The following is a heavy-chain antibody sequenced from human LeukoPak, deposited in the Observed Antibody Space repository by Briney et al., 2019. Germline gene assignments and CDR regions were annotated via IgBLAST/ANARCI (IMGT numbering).Heavy chain of an antibody. CDR3: ARDGGRLGYYDSSGPFDY. V-gene: IGHV4-39*07. CDR1: GGSISSSSYY. J-gene: IGHJ4*02. Sequence: SETLSLTCTVSGGSISSSSYYWGWVRQPPGKGLEWIGSIYYSGSTYYNPSLKSRVTISVDTSKNQFSLKLSSVTAADTAVYYCARDGGRLGYYDSSGPFDYWGQGTLVTVSS. D-gene: IGHD3-22*01. CDR2: IYYSGST.